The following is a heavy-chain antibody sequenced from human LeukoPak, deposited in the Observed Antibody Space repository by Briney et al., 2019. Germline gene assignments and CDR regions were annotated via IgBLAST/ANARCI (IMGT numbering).Heavy chain of an antibody. CDR3: ARPNYYYYYMDV. CDR1: GGSISSSSYY. J-gene: IGHJ6*03. V-gene: IGHV4-39*01. Sequence: PSETLSLTCTVSGGSISSSSYYWGWIRQPPGKGLAWIGSIYYSGSTYYNPSLKSRVTISVDTSKNQFSLKLSSVTAADTAVYYCARPNYYYYYMDVWGKGTTVTVSS. CDR2: IYYSGST.